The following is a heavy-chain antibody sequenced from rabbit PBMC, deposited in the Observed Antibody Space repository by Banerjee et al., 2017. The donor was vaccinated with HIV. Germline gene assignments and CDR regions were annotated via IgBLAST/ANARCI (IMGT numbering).Heavy chain of an antibody. V-gene: IGHV1S45*01. J-gene: IGHJ4*01. D-gene: IGHD4-2*01. Sequence: QEQLEESGGDLVKPGASLTLTCTASGFSFSSSYYMCWVRQAPGKGLEWIACIYAGSSGSTYYASWAKGRFTISKTSSTTVTLQMTSLTAADTATYFCARAGYAGNYYGPDYFNLWGPGTLVTVS. CDR3: ARAGYAGNYYGPDYFNL. CDR1: GFSFSSSYY. CDR2: IYAGSSGST.